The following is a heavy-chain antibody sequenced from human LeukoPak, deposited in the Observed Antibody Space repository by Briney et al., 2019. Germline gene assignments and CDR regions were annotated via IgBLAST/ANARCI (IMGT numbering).Heavy chain of an antibody. CDR3: ARISSSWANSFDY. J-gene: IGHJ4*02. Sequence: SETLSLTCTVSGGATSSYYWSWIRQPPGKGLEWIGYIYYSGGTNYNPSLKGRVTISVDTSKNQFSLKLSSVTAADTAVYYCARISSSWANSFDYWGQGTLVTVSS. V-gene: IGHV4-59*01. D-gene: IGHD6-13*01. CDR2: IYYSGGT. CDR1: GGATSSYY.